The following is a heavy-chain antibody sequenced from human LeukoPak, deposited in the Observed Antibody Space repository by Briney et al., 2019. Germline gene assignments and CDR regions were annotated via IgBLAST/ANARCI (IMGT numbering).Heavy chain of an antibody. Sequence: GGSLRLSCAASGFIFSSSGMHWVRQAPGKGLEWVAVVWYDGSKKYYADPVKGRLTISRDNSKNTLYLQMNSLRAEDTAVYYCAREVGWKLENWGQGTLVTVSS. V-gene: IGHV3-33*01. CDR1: GFIFSSSG. CDR2: VWYDGSKK. CDR3: AREVGWKLEN. J-gene: IGHJ4*02. D-gene: IGHD1-1*01.